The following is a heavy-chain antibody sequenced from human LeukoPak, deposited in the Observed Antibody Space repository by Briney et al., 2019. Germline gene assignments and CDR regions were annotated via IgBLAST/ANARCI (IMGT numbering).Heavy chain of an antibody. CDR2: ISSSSSYI. D-gene: IGHD3-10*01. J-gene: IGHJ6*02. Sequence: NSGGSLRLSCAASGFTFSSYSMNWVRQAPGKGLEWVSSISSSSSYIYYADSVKGRFTISRDNAKNSLYLQMNSLRAEDTAVYYCARDRETYYYGSDPYYYYGMDVWGQGTTVTVSS. CDR3: ARDRETYYYGSDPYYYYGMDV. V-gene: IGHV3-21*01. CDR1: GFTFSSYS.